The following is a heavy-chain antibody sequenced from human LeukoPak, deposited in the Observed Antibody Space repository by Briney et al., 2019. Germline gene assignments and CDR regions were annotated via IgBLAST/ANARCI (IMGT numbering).Heavy chain of an antibody. CDR1: GFTFSDSY. D-gene: IGHD4/OR15-4a*01. Sequence: PGGSLRLSCAASGFTFSDSYMTWVRQAPGKGLEWISYSSSGGITIYYADSVKGRFTISRDNAKNSLYLQMNSLRAEDTAVYYCVRGRRAHYFDYWGQGILVTVSA. J-gene: IGHJ4*02. CDR2: SSSGGITI. V-gene: IGHV3-11*01. CDR3: VRGRRAHYFDY.